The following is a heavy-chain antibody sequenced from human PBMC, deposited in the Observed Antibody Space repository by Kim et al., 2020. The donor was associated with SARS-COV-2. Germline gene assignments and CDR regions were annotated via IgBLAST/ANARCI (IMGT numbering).Heavy chain of an antibody. V-gene: IGHV3-7*01. J-gene: IGHJ4*02. CDR3: ARVPSSSWEFDY. D-gene: IGHD6-13*01. Sequence: YYVACGKGRFTNSGNNAKNSLYLQMNSLRAEDTAVYYCARVPSSSWEFDYWGQGTLVTVSS.